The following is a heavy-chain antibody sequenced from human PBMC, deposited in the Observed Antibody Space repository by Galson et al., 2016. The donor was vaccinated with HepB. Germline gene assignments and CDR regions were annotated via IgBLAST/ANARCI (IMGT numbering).Heavy chain of an antibody. CDR1: GYTFTNYW. CDR2: IDLQDSYT. J-gene: IGHJ4*02. CDR3: ARIPTSGWYSDY. D-gene: IGHD6-19*01. V-gene: IGHV5-10-1*01. Sequence: QSGAEVKKPGETLRISCKASGYTFTNYWISWVRQVSGKGLEYMGRIDLQDSYTDYSPSFKSHATISGDTSINTVYLQWSSLKASDTAKYFCARIPTSGWYSDYWGQGTLVTVSS.